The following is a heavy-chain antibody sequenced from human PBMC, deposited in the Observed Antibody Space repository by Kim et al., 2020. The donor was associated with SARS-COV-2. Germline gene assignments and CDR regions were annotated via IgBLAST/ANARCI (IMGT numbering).Heavy chain of an antibody. Sequence: ASVKVSCKASGGTFSSYAISWVRQAPGQGLEWMGGIIPIFGTANYAQKFEGRVTITADESTSTAYMELSSLRSEDTAVYYCAREGGIAVAGFDYWGQGTLVTVSS. J-gene: IGHJ4*02. CDR2: IIPIFGTA. D-gene: IGHD6-19*01. CDR1: GGTFSSYA. V-gene: IGHV1-69*13. CDR3: AREGGIAVAGFDY.